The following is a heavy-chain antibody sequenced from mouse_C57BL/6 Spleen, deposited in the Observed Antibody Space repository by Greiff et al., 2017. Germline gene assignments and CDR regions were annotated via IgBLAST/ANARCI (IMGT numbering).Heavy chain of an antibody. CDR3: AREDWDPDYYYFDY. CDR1: GYSFTGYY. V-gene: IGHV1-42*01. D-gene: IGHD4-1*01. J-gene: IGHJ2*01. Sequence: VQLQQSGPELVKPGASVKISCKASGYSFTGYYMNWVKQSPEKSLEWIGEINPSTGGTTYNQKFKAKATLTVDKSSSTAYMQLKSLTSEDSAVYYCAREDWDPDYYYFDYWGQGTTLTVSS. CDR2: INPSTGGT.